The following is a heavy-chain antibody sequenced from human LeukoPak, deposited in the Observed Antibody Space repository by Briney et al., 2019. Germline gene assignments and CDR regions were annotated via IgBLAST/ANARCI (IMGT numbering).Heavy chain of an antibody. Sequence: GGSLRLSCAPSGFTFSRYAMNWARQAPGKGLEGVSYISSSGSIIDYADSVKGRFTIYRDNAKKSLYLQTNRLRAEDTAVYYCARDGTASSGYFDYWGPGTLVTVSS. CDR3: ARDGTASSGYFDY. D-gene: IGHD3-22*01. J-gene: IGHJ4*02. CDR1: GFTFSRYA. CDR2: ISSSGSII. V-gene: IGHV3-48*03.